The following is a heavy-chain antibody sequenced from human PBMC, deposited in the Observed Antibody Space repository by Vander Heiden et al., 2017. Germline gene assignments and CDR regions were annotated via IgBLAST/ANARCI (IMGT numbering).Heavy chain of an antibody. CDR3: APTYYDSSGYYYGSH. D-gene: IGHD3-22*01. J-gene: IGHJ4*02. CDR2: IFSNDEK. V-gene: IGHV2-26*01. Sequence: QVTLKESGPVLVKPTETLTLTCTVSGFSLSNARMGVSWIRQPPGKALEWLAHIFSNDEKSYSTSLKSRLTISKDTSKSQVVITMTNMETVDTATYYCAPTYYDSSGYYYGSHWGQGTLVTVSS. CDR1: GFSLSNARMG.